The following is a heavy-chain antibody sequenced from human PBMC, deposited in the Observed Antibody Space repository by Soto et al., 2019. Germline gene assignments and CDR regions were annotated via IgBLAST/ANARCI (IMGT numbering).Heavy chain of an antibody. J-gene: IGHJ4*02. D-gene: IGHD3-22*01. CDR2: IKQDGSEK. CDR3: ARDLGYYDSSGFL. Sequence: GSLRLSCAASGFTFSSYWMSWVRQAPGKGLEWVANIKQDGSEKYYVDSVKGRFTISRDNAKNSLYLQMNSLRAEDTAVYYCARDLGYYDSSGFLWGQGTLVTVSS. V-gene: IGHV3-7*01. CDR1: GFTFSSYW.